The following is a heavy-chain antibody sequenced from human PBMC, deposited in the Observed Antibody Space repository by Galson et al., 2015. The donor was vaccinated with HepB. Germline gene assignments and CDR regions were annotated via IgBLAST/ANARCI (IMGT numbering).Heavy chain of an antibody. V-gene: IGHV4-30-2*01. CDR3: ARADRVETTGDASDV. CDR2: ILTSGTT. D-gene: IGHD1-26*01. Sequence: TLSLTCGVSGGSISSGHYSWSWIRQAPGKGLEWIGYILTSGTTYYNPSLKSRVAISIDKSQNQVSLNLTSVTAADTAMYFCARADRVETTGDASDVWGQGTMVTVSS. CDR1: GGSISSGHYS. J-gene: IGHJ3*01.